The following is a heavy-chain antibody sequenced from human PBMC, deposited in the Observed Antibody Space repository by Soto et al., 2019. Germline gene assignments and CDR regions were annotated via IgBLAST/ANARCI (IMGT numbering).Heavy chain of an antibody. CDR1: GYTFTNYG. Sequence: ASVKVSCKASGYTFTNYGIHWVRQAPGQRLEWMGWINAGNGNTKYSQNFQGRVTITRGTSASTAYMELSSLRSEDTAVFYCARSGYSSGWYHWYFDLWGRGTLVTVSS. CDR3: ARSGYSSGWYHWYFDL. D-gene: IGHD6-19*01. J-gene: IGHJ2*01. V-gene: IGHV1-3*01. CDR2: INAGNGNT.